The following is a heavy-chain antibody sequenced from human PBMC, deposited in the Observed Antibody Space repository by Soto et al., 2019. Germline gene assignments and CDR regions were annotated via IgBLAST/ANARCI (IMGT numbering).Heavy chain of an antibody. CDR2: ISAYNGNT. D-gene: IGHD2-21*02. J-gene: IGHJ6*02. Sequence: QVQLVQSGAEVKKPGASVKVSCKASGYTFTSYGITWVRQAPGQGLEWIGGISAYNGNTNYAQKLQGRVTMTTDTSTSTAYMELRSLRSDDTAVYYCARASSYCGGDCYYYYGMDVWGQGTTVTVSS. CDR1: GYTFTSYG. V-gene: IGHV1-18*01. CDR3: ARASSYCGGDCYYYYGMDV.